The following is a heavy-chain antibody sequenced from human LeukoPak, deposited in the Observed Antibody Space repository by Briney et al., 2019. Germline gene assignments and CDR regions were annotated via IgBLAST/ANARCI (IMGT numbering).Heavy chain of an antibody. J-gene: IGHJ6*03. CDR3: ARESQAWRYYYYMDV. Sequence: PSETLSLTCTVSGGSISSGSYYWSWIRQPAGKGLEWIGRIYTSGSTNYNPSLKSRVTISVDTSKNQFSLKLSSVTAADTAVYYCARESQAWRYYYYMDVWGKGTTVTISS. V-gene: IGHV4-61*02. CDR1: GGSISSGSYY. D-gene: IGHD5-12*01. CDR2: IYTSGST.